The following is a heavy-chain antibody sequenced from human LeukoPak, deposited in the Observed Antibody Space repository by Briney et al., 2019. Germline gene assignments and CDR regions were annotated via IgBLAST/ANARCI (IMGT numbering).Heavy chain of an antibody. D-gene: IGHD2-21*02. CDR2: IIPIFGTA. CDR1: XGTFSXYA. CDR3: ARGRSCGGDCQYGMDV. J-gene: IGHJ6*02. V-gene: IGHV1-69*01. Sequence: KVXCXASXGTFSXYAISWVRQAPGQGLEWMGGIIPIFGTANYAQKFQGRVTITADESTSTAYMELSSLRSEDTAVYYCARGRSCGGDCQYGMDVWGQGTTVTVSS.